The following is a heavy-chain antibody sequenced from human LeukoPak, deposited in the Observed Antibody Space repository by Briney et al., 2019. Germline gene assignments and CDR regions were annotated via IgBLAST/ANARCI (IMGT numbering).Heavy chain of an antibody. V-gene: IGHV4-30-2*05. D-gene: IGHD2-15*01. J-gene: IGHJ3*02. CDR2: IYHSGST. CDR1: GGSISSGGYS. CDR3: ARGVVAATPNAFDI. Sequence: SQTLSLTCAVSGGSISSGGYSWSWIRQPPGKGLEWIGYIYHSGSTYNNPSLKSRVTISVDTSKNQFSLKLSSVTAADTAVYYCARGVVAATPNAFDIWGQGTMVTVSS.